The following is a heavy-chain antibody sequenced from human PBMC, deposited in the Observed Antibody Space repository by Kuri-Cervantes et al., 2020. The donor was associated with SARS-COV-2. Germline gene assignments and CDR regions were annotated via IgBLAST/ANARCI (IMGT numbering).Heavy chain of an antibody. Sequence: LSWAASGFTFSSYAMSWVRQPPGKGLEWVSVIYYGGSSTYYADPVKGRFTISRDTSKNTLYLQMNSLRAEDTAVYYCASMVRGNYGMDVWGQGTTVTVSS. CDR1: GFTFSSYA. V-gene: IGHV3-23*03. J-gene: IGHJ6*02. D-gene: IGHD3-10*01. CDR2: IYYGGSST. CDR3: ASMVRGNYGMDV.